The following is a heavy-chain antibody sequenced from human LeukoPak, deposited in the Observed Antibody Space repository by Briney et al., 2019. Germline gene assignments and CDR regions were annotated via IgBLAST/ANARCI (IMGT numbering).Heavy chain of an antibody. CDR3: ARDNSGDGESY. D-gene: IGHD4-17*01. V-gene: IGHV3-48*03. CDR2: ISSSGSTI. CDR1: GFTFSSYE. Sequence: PGGSLRLSCAASGFTFSSYEMNWVRQAPGKGLEWVSYISSSGSTIYYADSVKGRFTISRDNAKNSLYLQMNSLRAEDTAVYYCARDNSGDGESYWGQGTLVTVPS. J-gene: IGHJ4*02.